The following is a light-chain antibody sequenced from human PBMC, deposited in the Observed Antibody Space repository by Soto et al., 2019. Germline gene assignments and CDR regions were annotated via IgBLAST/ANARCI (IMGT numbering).Light chain of an antibody. CDR1: QGIGSW. V-gene: IGKV1-5*01. CDR3: QQYHSYWT. CDR2: DAS. J-gene: IGKJ1*01. Sequence: DIQMTQSPSSVSASVGDRVTITCRASQGIGSWLGWYQQKPGKAPKLLIYDASSLESGVPQRFSGSGSGTEFTLTISSLQTDDFSTYYCQQYHSYWTFGQGTKVE.